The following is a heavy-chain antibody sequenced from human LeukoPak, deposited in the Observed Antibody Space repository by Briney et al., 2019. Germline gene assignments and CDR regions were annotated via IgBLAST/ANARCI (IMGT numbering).Heavy chain of an antibody. Sequence: NPGGSLRLSCAASGFTFSNAWMSWVRQAPGKGLEWVSSISSSSSYIYYADSVKGRFTISRDNAKNSLYLQMNSLRAEDTAVYYCAGEYYDSSPPAGWGQGTLVTVSS. CDR3: AGEYYDSSPPAG. CDR2: ISSSSSYI. D-gene: IGHD3-22*01. J-gene: IGHJ4*02. V-gene: IGHV3-21*01. CDR1: GFTFSNAW.